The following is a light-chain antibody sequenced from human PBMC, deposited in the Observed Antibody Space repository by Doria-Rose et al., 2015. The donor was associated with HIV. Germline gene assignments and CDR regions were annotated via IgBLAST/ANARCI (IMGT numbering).Light chain of an antibody. CDR3: QAWDSSTGV. V-gene: IGLV3-1*01. CDR2: QDN. Sequence: YVLTQPTSVSVSPGQTATITCSGDKLGDEYAFWYQQRPGQSPVLVIFQDNKRPSGIPERFSASNSGNTATLTISGTQAIDEADYYCQAWDSSTGVFGTGTRVTVL. J-gene: IGLJ1*01. CDR1: KLGDEY.